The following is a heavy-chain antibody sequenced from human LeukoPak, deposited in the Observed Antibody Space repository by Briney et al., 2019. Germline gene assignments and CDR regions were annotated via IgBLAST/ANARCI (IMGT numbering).Heavy chain of an antibody. CDR1: GDSISRYY. Sequence: SETLSLTCTVSGDSISRYYWSWMRHPPGEGGEWVGYIYYSGRTNYNPSRKSRGTIPLHTSKYQFSLKLSSVTAADTAGYYCSRGRYSYADYYMHVGGKGTPVTVSS. CDR2: IYYSGRT. D-gene: IGHD5-18*01. V-gene: IGHV4-59*01. CDR3: SRGRYSYADYYMHV. J-gene: IGHJ6*03.